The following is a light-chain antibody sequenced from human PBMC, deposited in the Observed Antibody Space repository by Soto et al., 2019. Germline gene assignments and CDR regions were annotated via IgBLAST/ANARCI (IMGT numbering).Light chain of an antibody. Sequence: QSALTQPASVSGSPGQSITISCTGTSSDVGSDNLVSWYQQHPGKAPKLMNYEGSKRPSGVSNRFSGSKSGNTASLTISGLQAEDEADYYCCSYAGSSTAIFGGGTKVTVL. CDR2: EGS. CDR3: CSYAGSSTAI. V-gene: IGLV2-23*01. J-gene: IGLJ2*01. CDR1: SSDVGSDNL.